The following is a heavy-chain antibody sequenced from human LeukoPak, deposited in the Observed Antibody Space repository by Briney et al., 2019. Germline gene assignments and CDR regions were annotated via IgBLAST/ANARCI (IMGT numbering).Heavy chain of an antibody. V-gene: IGHV3-30*04. Sequence: GGSLRLSCAASGFTFSSYAMHWVRQAPGKGLEWVAVISYDGSNKYYADSVKGRFTISRDNSKNTLYLQMNSLRAEDMAVYYCARDGMDYYDSRSDGHNWFDPWGQGTLVTVSS. CDR2: ISYDGSNK. J-gene: IGHJ5*02. CDR1: GFTFSSYA. D-gene: IGHD3-22*01. CDR3: ARDGMDYYDSRSDGHNWFDP.